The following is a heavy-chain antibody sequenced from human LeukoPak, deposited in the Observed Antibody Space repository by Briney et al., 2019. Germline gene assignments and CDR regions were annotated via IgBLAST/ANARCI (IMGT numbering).Heavy chain of an antibody. V-gene: IGHV4-59*12. CDR2: IYYSGST. CDR1: GGSITSYY. CDR3: ARVVVPAASDAFDI. D-gene: IGHD2-2*01. Sequence: SETLSLTCTVSGGSITSYYWSWIRQPPGKGLEWIGYIYYSGSTNYNPSLKSRVTISVDKSKNQFSLKLSSVTAADTAVYYCARVVVPAASDAFDIWGQGTMVTVSS. J-gene: IGHJ3*02.